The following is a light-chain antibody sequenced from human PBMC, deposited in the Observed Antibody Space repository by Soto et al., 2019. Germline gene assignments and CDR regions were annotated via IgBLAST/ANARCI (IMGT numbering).Light chain of an antibody. CDR3: ASWDDSLSGVL. CDR1: SSNIGSNH. V-gene: IGLV1-47*02. Sequence: QSVLTQPPSASGTPGQRVTISCSGSSSNIGSNHVFWYQQLPGTAPKLLIYSNSQRPSGVPARFSGSKSGTSASLASLAISGLRSEDEGDYFCASWDDSLSGVLFGGGTKLTVL. CDR2: SNS. J-gene: IGLJ2*01.